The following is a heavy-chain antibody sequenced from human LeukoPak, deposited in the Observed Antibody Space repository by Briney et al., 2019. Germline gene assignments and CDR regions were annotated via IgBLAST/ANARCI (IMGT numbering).Heavy chain of an antibody. J-gene: IGHJ4*02. V-gene: IGHV3-21*01. CDR1: GFTFSSYS. CDR2: ISSSSSYI. D-gene: IGHD6-19*01. CDR3: ARDQAVAGRFDY. Sequence: GGSLRLSCAACGFTFSSYSMNWVRQAPGKGLEWVSSISSSSSYIYYADSVKGRFTISRDNAKNSLYLQMNSLRAEDTAVYYCARDQAVAGRFDYWGQGTLVTVSS.